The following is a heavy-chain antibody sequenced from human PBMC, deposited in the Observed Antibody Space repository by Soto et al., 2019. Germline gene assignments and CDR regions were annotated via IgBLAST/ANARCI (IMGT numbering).Heavy chain of an antibody. J-gene: IGHJ6*02. Sequence: SETLSLTCAVSGGSISSGGYSWSWIRQPPGKGLEWIGYIYHSGSTNYNPSLKSRVTISVDTSKNQFSLKLSSVTAADTAVYYFARGRLGDYGDYVRYYYYGMDVWGQGTTVTVSS. D-gene: IGHD4-17*01. CDR2: IYHSGST. CDR1: GGSISSGGYS. CDR3: ARGRLGDYGDYVRYYYYGMDV. V-gene: IGHV4-30-2*01.